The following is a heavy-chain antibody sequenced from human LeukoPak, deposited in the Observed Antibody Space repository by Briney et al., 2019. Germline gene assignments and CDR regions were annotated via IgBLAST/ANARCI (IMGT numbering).Heavy chain of an antibody. CDR2: FDPEGGET. D-gene: IGHD2-2*01. CDR1: GYTLTELS. V-gene: IGHV1-24*01. Sequence: ASVKVSCKVSGYTLTELSMHWVRQAPGKGLEWMGGFDPEGGETIYAQKFQGRVTMTEDTPTDTAYMELSSLRSEDTAVYYCATVPSYCSSTSCYVFDYWGQGTLVTVSS. J-gene: IGHJ4*02. CDR3: ATVPSYCSSTSCYVFDY.